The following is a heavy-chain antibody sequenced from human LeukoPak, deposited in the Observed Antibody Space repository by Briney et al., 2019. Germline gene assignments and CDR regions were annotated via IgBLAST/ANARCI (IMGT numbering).Heavy chain of an antibody. Sequence: SQTLSLTCAISGDTVSSNTAAWIWIRQSPSRGLECLGRTYYRSKWYTEYAVSVKSRMTINADTSKNQFSLQLSSVTPEDTAVYYCARDRGASGWLDYWDQGALVTVSS. V-gene: IGHV6-1*01. CDR1: GDTVSSNTAA. D-gene: IGHD6-19*01. CDR3: ARDRGASGWLDY. CDR2: TYYRSKWYT. J-gene: IGHJ4*02.